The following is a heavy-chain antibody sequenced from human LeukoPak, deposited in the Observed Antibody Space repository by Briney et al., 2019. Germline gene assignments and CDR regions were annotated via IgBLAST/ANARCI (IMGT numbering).Heavy chain of an antibody. D-gene: IGHD6-13*01. CDR2: IIPIFGTA. CDR3: ARGSSWPLNWFDP. J-gene: IGHJ5*02. V-gene: IGHV1-69*05. Sequence: SVKVSCKASGGTFSSYVISWVRQAPGQGLEWMGRIIPIFGTANYAQKFQGRVTITTDESTSTAYMELSSLRSEDTAVYYCARGSSWPLNWFDPWGQGTLVTVSS. CDR1: GGTFSSYV.